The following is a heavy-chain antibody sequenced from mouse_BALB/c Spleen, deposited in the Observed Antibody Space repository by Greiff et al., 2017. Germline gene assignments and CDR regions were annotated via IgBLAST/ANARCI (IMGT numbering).Heavy chain of an antibody. Sequence: EVKLEESGGGLVQPGGSMKLSCVASGFTFSNYWMNWVRQSPEKGLEWVAEIRLKSNNYATHYAESVKGRFTISRDDSKSSVYLQMNNLRAEDTGIYYCTITVVARYFDVWGAGTTVTVSS. V-gene: IGHV6-6*02. CDR3: TITVVARYFDV. CDR1: GFTFSNYW. D-gene: IGHD1-1*01. CDR2: IRLKSNNYAT. J-gene: IGHJ1*01.